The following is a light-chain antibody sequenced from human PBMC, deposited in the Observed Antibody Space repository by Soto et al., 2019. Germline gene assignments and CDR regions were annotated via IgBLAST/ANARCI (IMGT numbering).Light chain of an antibody. CDR3: QQYGSSSRT. CDR2: GAS. CDR1: QTITGSY. J-gene: IGKJ1*01. Sequence: ELVLTQSPGILSLSPGERATLSCRASQTITGSYLAWYQHKPGQPPSLLIYGASIRATGIPDRFSGSGSGRDSTLTISRLATEGLAVYYCQQYGSSSRTFGQGTKVDIK. V-gene: IGKV3-20*01.